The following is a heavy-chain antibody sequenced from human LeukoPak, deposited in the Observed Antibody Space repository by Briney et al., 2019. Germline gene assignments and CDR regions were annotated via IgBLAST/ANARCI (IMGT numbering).Heavy chain of an antibody. J-gene: IGHJ4*02. V-gene: IGHV4-39*01. D-gene: IGHD2-8*01. CDR3: ARRRDVVLSPNRDFDY. Sequence: PSETLPLTCTVSGGSIGSSHYYWGWIRQPPGKGLEWIGSIYYGGNTYFNPSLKSRVTISVDTSKKQFSLKLRSVTAADTAVYYCARRRDVVLSPNRDFDYWGQGNLLRVSS. CDR2: IYYGGNT. CDR1: GGSIGSSHYY.